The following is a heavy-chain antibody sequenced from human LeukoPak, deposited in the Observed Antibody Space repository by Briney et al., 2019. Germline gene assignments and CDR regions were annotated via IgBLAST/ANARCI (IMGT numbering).Heavy chain of an antibody. J-gene: IGHJ4*02. CDR1: GFTFSSYA. CDR2: FSLTGDRT. D-gene: IGHD1-14*01. Sequence: GGSLRLSCAASGFTFSSYAMSWVRQAPGKGLEWVSGFSLTGDRTYYTDSVKGRFTISRDNSKNTLFLQMNRLRADDTAIYYCAKDLATNRFTAYDYWGQGTLVTVSS. V-gene: IGHV3-23*01. CDR3: AKDLATNRFTAYDY.